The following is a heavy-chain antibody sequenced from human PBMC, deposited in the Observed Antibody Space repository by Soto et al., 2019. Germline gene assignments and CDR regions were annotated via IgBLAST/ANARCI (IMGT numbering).Heavy chain of an antibody. V-gene: IGHV4-31*03. J-gene: IGHJ4*02. CDR2: IYYSGTT. CDR3: ASRDVDTTLVGNDY. D-gene: IGHD5-18*01. CDR1: GGSISSGGYY. Sequence: QVHLQESGPGLVKPSQTLALTCTVSGGSISSGGYYWYWVRQHPEKGLEWIGFIYYSGTTYYNPSLKSRVNMSVDTSKNQFSLKLRSVTAADTAVYYCASRDVDTTLVGNDYWGQGSLVVVSS.